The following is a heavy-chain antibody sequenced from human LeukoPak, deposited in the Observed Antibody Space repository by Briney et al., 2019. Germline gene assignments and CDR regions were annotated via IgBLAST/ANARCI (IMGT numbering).Heavy chain of an antibody. D-gene: IGHD2-8*02. CDR1: GGSISSGSYY. J-gene: IGHJ5*02. V-gene: IGHV4-61*02. CDR2: IYTSGST. CDR3: ARGFPEPGGDNWFDP. Sequence: NTSQALSLTCTVSGGSISSGSYYWSWIRQPAGKGLEWIGRIYTSGSTNYNPSLKSRVTISVDTSKNQFSLKLSSVTAADTAVYYCARGFPEPGGDNWFDPWGQGTLVTVSS.